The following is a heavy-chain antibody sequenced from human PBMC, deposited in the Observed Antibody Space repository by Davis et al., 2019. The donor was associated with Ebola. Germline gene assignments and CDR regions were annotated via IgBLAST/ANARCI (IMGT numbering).Heavy chain of an antibody. D-gene: IGHD2-2*01. CDR3: AREPLYCSSTSCCDY. J-gene: IGHJ4*02. V-gene: IGHV3-74*01. CDR1: GFTFGAYW. Sequence: PGGSLRLSCSASGFTFGAYWMHWVRHVPGKGLVWVSRLNSDGSTTSYADSVKGRFTISRDNAKNTLYLQMNSLRVEDTAVYYCAREPLYCSSTSCCDYWGQGTLVTVSS. CDR2: LNSDGSTT.